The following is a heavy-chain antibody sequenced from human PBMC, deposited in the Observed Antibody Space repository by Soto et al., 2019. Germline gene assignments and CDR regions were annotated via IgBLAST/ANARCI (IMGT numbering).Heavy chain of an antibody. CDR3: ARDRYYEFWSGPPYYYYMDG. J-gene: IGHJ6*03. CDR2: ISAYNGNT. CDR1: GYTFTSYG. Sequence: ASVKVSCKASGYTFTSYGISWVRQAPGQGLEWMGWISAYNGNTNYAQKLQGRVTMTTDTSTSTAYMELRSLRSDDTAVYYCARDRYYEFWSGPPYYYYMDGWGKGTTVTVSS. D-gene: IGHD3-3*01. V-gene: IGHV1-18*01.